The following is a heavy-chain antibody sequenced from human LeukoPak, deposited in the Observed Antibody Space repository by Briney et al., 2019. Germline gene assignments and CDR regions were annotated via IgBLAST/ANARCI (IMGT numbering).Heavy chain of an antibody. V-gene: IGHV1-69*05. Sequence: ASVKVSCKASGGTFSSYAISWVRQAPGQGLEWMGGIIPIFGTGNYAQKFQGRVTITTDESTSTAYMELSSLRSEDTAVYYCARVGGGYCTNGVCSPESGYGSWGQGTLVTVSS. CDR1: GGTFSSYA. J-gene: IGHJ5*02. CDR2: IIPIFGTG. D-gene: IGHD2-8*01. CDR3: ARVGGGYCTNGVCSPESGYGS.